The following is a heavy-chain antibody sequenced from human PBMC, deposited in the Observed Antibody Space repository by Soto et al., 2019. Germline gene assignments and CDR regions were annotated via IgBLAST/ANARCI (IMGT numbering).Heavy chain of an antibody. V-gene: IGHV1-2*04. Sequence: ASVKVSCKASGYTFTGYYMHWVRQAPGQGLEWMGWINPNSGGTNYAQKFQGWVTMTRDTSISTAYMERSRLRSDDTAVYYCARGGLVVVPAAMAVYYYGMDVWGQGTTVTVSS. J-gene: IGHJ6*02. CDR1: GYTFTGYY. D-gene: IGHD2-2*01. CDR2: INPNSGGT. CDR3: ARGGLVVVPAAMAVYYYGMDV.